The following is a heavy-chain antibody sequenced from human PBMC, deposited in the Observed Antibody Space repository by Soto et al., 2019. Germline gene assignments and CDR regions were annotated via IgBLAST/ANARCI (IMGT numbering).Heavy chain of an antibody. D-gene: IGHD2-8*01. CDR1: GTSISSYY. Sequence: SETLSLTCTVSGTSISSYYWSWIRQPPGKGLEWIANIHYSGTANYNPSLASRVTLSVDTSKNQFSLKMTSVAAADRAMYFCARYNSYAIDYWGRGTPVIVSS. CDR3: ARYNSYAIDY. CDR2: IHYSGTA. J-gene: IGHJ4*02. V-gene: IGHV4-59*01.